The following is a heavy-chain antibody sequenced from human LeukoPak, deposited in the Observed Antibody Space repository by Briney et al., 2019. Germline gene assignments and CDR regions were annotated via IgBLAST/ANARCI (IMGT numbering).Heavy chain of an antibody. Sequence: GGSLRLSCAASGFTFSSYAMSWVRQAPGKGRKWVSAISGSGGSTYYADSVKGRFTISRDNSKNTLYLQMNSLAAEDTAVYYCAAYCGELWFRELGRFDYWGQGTLVTVSS. CDR1: GFTFSSYA. CDR2: ISGSGGST. V-gene: IGHV3-23*01. D-gene: IGHD3-10*01. J-gene: IGHJ4*02. CDR3: AAYCGELWFRELGRFDY.